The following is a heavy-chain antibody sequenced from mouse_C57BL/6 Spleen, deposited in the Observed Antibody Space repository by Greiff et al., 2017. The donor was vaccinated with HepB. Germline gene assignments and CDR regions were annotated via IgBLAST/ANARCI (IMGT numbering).Heavy chain of an antibody. CDR1: GFTFSSYG. CDR2: ISSGGSYT. Sequence: VQLKESGGDLVKPGGSLKLSCAASGFTFSSYGMSWVRQTPDKRLEWVATISSGGSYTYYPDSVKGRLPISRDNAKNTLYLQMSSLKSEDTAMYYCARHYYGSSFYWYFDVWGTGTTVTVSS. CDR3: ARHYYGSSFYWYFDV. D-gene: IGHD1-1*01. V-gene: IGHV5-6*01. J-gene: IGHJ1*03.